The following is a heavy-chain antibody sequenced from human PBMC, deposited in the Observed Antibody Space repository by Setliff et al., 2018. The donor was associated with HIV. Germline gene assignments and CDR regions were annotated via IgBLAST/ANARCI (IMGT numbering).Heavy chain of an antibody. CDR2: ICYSGVT. D-gene: IGHD2-15*01. CDR1: GGSISSYY. Sequence: SETLSLTCNVSGGSISSYYWSWIRQPPGKGLEWIGSICYSGVTNYSPSLKSRVTISADTSNNQFSLRVNSVTPADTAVYFCARIAATGGHFDNWGQGTLVTVSS. V-gene: IGHV4-59*01. CDR3: ARIAATGGHFDN. J-gene: IGHJ4*02.